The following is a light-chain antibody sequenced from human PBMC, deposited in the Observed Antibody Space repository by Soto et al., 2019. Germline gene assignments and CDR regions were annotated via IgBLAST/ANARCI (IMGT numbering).Light chain of an antibody. CDR3: QQYGSSPPT. CDR2: GAS. Sequence: EIVLTQSPGTLSLSPGERATLSCRASQSVSSNYLAWYRRNPGQAPRLLIYGASSRATGIPDRFSGSGSGTDFTLTITRLEPEDFAVYYCQQYGSSPPTFGPGTRVEIK. V-gene: IGKV3-20*01. CDR1: QSVSSNY. J-gene: IGKJ1*01.